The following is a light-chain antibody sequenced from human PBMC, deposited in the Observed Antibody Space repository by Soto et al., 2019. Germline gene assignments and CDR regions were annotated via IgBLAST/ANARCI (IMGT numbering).Light chain of an antibody. J-gene: IGKJ5*01. CDR3: QQRSTS. V-gene: IGKV3D-20*02. Sequence: EIVLTQSPGTLSLSPGERATLSCRASQSVSSSYLAWYQQKPGQAPRLLIYGTTTRATGIPARFSGSGSGTEFTLTISSLQSEDFAVYYCQQRSTSFGQGTRLEI. CDR1: QSVSSSY. CDR2: GTT.